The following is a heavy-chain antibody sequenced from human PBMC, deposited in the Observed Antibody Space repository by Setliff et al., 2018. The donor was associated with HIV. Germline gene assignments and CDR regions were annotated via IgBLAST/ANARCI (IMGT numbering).Heavy chain of an antibody. V-gene: IGHV4-34*12. CDR1: GGSFSGYY. CDR3: ARRSGWSLDY. Sequence: SETLSLTCAVYGGSFSGYYWSWIRQPPGEGLEWIGEIIHSGSTNYNPSLKSRVTISVDTSKNQFSLKLSSVTAADTAVYYCARRSGWSLDYWGQGTLVTVSS. CDR2: IIHSGST. J-gene: IGHJ4*02. D-gene: IGHD6-19*01.